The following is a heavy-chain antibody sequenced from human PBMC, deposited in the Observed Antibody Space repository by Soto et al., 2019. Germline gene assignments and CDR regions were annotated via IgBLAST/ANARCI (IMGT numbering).Heavy chain of an antibody. J-gene: IGHJ6*02. CDR2: INHSGST. Sequence: SETLSLTCAVYGGSFSGYYWSWIRQPPGKGLEWIGEINHSGSTNYNPSLKSRVTISVDTSKNQFSLKLGSVTAADTAVYYCARLPRITGTTYYYYYGMDVWGQGTTVTVSS. CDR3: ARLPRITGTTYYYYYGMDV. D-gene: IGHD1-20*01. CDR1: GGSFSGYY. V-gene: IGHV4-34*01.